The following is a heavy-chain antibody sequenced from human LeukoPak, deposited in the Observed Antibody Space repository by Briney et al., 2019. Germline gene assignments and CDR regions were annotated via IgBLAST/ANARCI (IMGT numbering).Heavy chain of an antibody. CDR2: IHHSGST. CDR1: VESFSDHY. J-gene: IGHJ4*02. V-gene: IGHV4-34*01. CDR3: ARSHATSWSNFDY. Sequence: SETLSLTCAVYVESFSDHYWTWIRQPPGKGLEWIGEIHHSGSTNYRLSLKSRVTISVDRSKNQFSLKLTSVTAADTAVYYCARSHATSWSNFDYWGQGTLVTVSS. D-gene: IGHD2-2*01.